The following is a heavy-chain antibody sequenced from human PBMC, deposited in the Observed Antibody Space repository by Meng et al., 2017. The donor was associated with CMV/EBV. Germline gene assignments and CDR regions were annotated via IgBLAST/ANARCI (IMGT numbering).Heavy chain of an antibody. V-gene: IGHV1-69*02. J-gene: IGHJ6*02. CDR2: IIPILSIA. Sequence: SVKVSCKASGGTPSSYTISWVRQAPGQGLEWMGRIIPILSIANYAQKFQGRVTITADKSTSTAYMELSSLRSEDTAVYYCARATVMGSTPYYYYGMDVWGQGTTVTVSS. CDR1: GGTPSSYT. CDR3: ARATVMGSTPYYYYGMDV. D-gene: IGHD5-18*01.